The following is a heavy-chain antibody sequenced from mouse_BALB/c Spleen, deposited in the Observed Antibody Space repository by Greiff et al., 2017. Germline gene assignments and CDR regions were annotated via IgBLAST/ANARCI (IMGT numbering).Heavy chain of an antibody. Sequence: QVQLQQSGPELVRPGVSVKISCKGSGYTFTDYAMHWVKQSHAKSLEWIGVISTYYGNTNYNQKFKGKATMTVDKSSSTAYMELARLTSEDSAIYYCARWPGYYFDDWGQGTTLTVSS. D-gene: IGHD1-2*01. CDR3: ARWPGYYFDD. CDR2: ISTYYGNT. CDR1: GYTFTDYA. V-gene: IGHV1-67*01. J-gene: IGHJ2*01.